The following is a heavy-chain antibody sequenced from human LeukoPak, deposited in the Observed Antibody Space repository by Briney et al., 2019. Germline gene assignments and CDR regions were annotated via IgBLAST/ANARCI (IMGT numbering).Heavy chain of an antibody. J-gene: IGHJ3*02. CDR1: GFTFSSYA. V-gene: IGHV3-23*01. Sequence: PGGSLRLSCAASGFTFSSYAMSWVRQAPGEGLEWVSAISNSGGGTYYVYSVRGRFTISRGNSKNTLFLQMNSLRGEDTAVYYCAKRRDGFDIWGQGTMVTVSS. CDR3: AKRRDGFDI. CDR2: ISNSGGGT.